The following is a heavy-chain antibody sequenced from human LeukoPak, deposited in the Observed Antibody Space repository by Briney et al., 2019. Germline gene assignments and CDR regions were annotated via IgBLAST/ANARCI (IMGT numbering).Heavy chain of an antibody. CDR3: ARHHSSGGEDWFGP. CDR2: INAGNGNR. J-gene: IGHJ5*02. V-gene: IGHV1-3*01. D-gene: IGHD3-22*01. CDR1: GYTFTSYA. Sequence: GASVKVSCKSSGYTFTSYAMHWVRQAPGQGLEWMGWINAGNGNRQYSQKFLGRVTITSDTSANTSIAYMELSSLRSEDTAVYYCARHHSSGGEDWFGPWGQGTLVTVSS.